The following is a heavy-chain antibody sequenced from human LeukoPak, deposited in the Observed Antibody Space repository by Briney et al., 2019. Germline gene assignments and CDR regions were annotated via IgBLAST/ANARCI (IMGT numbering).Heavy chain of an antibody. CDR2: INQDGSEK. J-gene: IGHJ6*02. CDR1: GFTFSSYW. D-gene: IGHD3-3*01. CDR3: ASHDFWSGSSYGMDV. Sequence: GGSLRLSCAASGFTFSSYWMSWVRQAPGKGLEWVANINQDGSEKYYVDSVKGRFTISRDNARNSLYLQMNSLRAEDTAVYYCASHDFWSGSSYGMDVWGQGTTVTVSS. V-gene: IGHV3-7*01.